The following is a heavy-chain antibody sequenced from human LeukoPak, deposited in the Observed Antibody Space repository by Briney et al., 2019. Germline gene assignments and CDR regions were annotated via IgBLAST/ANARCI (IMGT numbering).Heavy chain of an antibody. Sequence: ASVKVSCKASGYTFTSYGISWVRQAPGQGLEWMGWISAYNGNTNYAQKLQGRVTMTTDTSTSTAYMELRSLRSDDTAVYYCARHLLYYGSGSYLMVEGPFDYWGQGTLVTVSS. D-gene: IGHD3-10*01. CDR1: GYTFTSYG. V-gene: IGHV1-18*01. CDR2: ISAYNGNT. CDR3: ARHLLYYGSGSYLMVEGPFDY. J-gene: IGHJ4*02.